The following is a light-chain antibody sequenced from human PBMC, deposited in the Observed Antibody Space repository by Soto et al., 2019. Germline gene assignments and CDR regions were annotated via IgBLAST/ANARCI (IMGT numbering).Light chain of an antibody. Sequence: EIVLTQSPATLSLSPGERATLSCRASQSVSSYLAWYQQKPGQAPRLLIYDASNRATGIPARFSGSGSGTDFTLTISSLEPEDFAVYYCQERSTSITFGRGTRLEIK. CDR2: DAS. J-gene: IGKJ5*01. CDR1: QSVSSY. CDR3: QERSTSIT. V-gene: IGKV3-11*01.